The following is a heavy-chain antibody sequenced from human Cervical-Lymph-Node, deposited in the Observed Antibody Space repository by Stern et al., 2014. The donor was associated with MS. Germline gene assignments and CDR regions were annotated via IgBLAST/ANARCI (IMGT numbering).Heavy chain of an antibody. CDR2: INGDNGNT. V-gene: IGHV1-3*01. CDR1: GYSFISHA. J-gene: IGHJ3*02. CDR3: ARAGYCSPSTCSDAFDI. D-gene: IGHD2-15*01. Sequence: QVQLVESGAEVKDPGASVKVSCKASGYSFISHAMHWVRQAPGQTFEWMGWINGDNGNTKYSQKLQGRVTITRDKTTSTAYMELSSLTSEDTAVYYCARAGYCSPSTCSDAFDIWGQGTKVTVSS.